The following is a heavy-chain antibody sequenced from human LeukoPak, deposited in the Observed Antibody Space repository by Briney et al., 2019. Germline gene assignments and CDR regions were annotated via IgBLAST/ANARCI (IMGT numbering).Heavy chain of an antibody. J-gene: IGHJ4*02. CDR3: AKDLYSGYDLKEPGRSFTRLPDY. CDR1: GFTFSSYA. Sequence: PGGSLRLSCAASGFTFSSYAMHWVRQAPGKGLEWVAVISYDGSNKYYADSVKGRFTISRDNSKNTLYLQMNSLRAEDTAVYYCAKDLYSGYDLKEPGRSFTRLPDYWGQGTLVTVSS. V-gene: IGHV3-30*04. D-gene: IGHD5-12*01. CDR2: ISYDGSNK.